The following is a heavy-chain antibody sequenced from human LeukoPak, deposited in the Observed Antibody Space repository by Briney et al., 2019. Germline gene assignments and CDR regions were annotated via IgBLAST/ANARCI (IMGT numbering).Heavy chain of an antibody. J-gene: IGHJ4*02. CDR3: AAEVYRGGDCCHFDY. CDR1: GYTFTGYY. CDR2: INPNSGGT. D-gene: IGHD2-21*02. Sequence: ASVKVSCKASGYTFTGYYMHWVRQAPGQGLEWMGWINPNSGGTNYAQKFQGRVTMTRDTSISTVYMELSRLRSDDTAVYYCAAEVYRGGDCCHFDYWGQGTLVTISS. V-gene: IGHV1-2*02.